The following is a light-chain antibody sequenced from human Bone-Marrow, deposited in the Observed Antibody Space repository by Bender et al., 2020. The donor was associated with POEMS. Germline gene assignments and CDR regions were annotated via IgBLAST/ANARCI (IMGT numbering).Light chain of an antibody. Sequence: QSVLTQPPSASGTPGQRVPISCSGGSSNIGAHAVNWYQHLPGTAPKLLIYSSHRRPSEVPDRFSGSRSGPSASLAISGLQSEDEADYYCAVWDDSLNGWVFGGGTKLTVL. CDR2: SSH. V-gene: IGLV1-44*01. J-gene: IGLJ3*02. CDR3: AVWDDSLNGWV. CDR1: SSNIGAHA.